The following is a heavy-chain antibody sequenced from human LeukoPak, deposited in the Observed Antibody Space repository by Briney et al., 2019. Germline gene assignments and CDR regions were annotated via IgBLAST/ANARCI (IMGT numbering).Heavy chain of an antibody. Sequence: SGTLSLTCTVSGGSISSYYWSWIRQPAGKGLEWIGRIYTSGSTNYNPSLKSRVTMSVDTSKNQFSLKLSSVTAADTAVYYCARDTDYGDYFDYWGQGTLVTVSS. D-gene: IGHD4-17*01. V-gene: IGHV4-4*07. CDR3: ARDTDYGDYFDY. CDR1: GGSISSYY. CDR2: IYTSGST. J-gene: IGHJ4*02.